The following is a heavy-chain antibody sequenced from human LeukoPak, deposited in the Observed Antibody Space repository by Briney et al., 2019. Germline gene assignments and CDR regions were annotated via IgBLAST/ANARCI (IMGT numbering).Heavy chain of an antibody. V-gene: IGHV3-23*01. CDR2: IGDNGGDT. CDR1: GFTFNNYA. Sequence: GESLRLSCVASGFTFNNYAMSWVRQAPGKGLEWVSAIGDNGGDTKYAVSVKGRFTISRDNSRSALYLQMNTLRVEDTAIYYCGRDWKLDYWGQGTLVTVSS. D-gene: IGHD1-1*01. CDR3: GRDWKLDY. J-gene: IGHJ4*02.